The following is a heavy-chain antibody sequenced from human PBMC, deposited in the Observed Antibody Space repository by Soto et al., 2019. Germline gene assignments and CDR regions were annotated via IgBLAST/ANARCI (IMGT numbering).Heavy chain of an antibody. CDR2: IRQDGSDK. CDR3: VRESRSGGSL. J-gene: IGHJ4*02. CDR1: GFTLSNYW. D-gene: IGHD2-15*01. Sequence: EVQLVESGGGLVQPGGSLSLSCAASGFTLSNYWMSWVRQFPGKGLQWVANIRQDGSDKNYVGSLEGRFTISRDNAKNSVFLQLSSLRDEDTAVYYCVRESRSGGSLRGQGALVTVSS. V-gene: IGHV3-7*01.